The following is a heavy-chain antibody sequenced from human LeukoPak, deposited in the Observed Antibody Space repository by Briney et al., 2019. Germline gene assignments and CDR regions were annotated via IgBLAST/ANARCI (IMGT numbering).Heavy chain of an antibody. CDR2: ISNSYNT. J-gene: IGHJ2*01. Sequence: GGSLRLSCAASGFTFNNYAMSWVRQAQGKGLECVSTISNSYNTYYADSVKGRFTISRDNSKNMLYLQMDSLRADDTAIYYCAKRAGQQLTYWYIDLWGRGTLVSVSS. D-gene: IGHD6-13*01. CDR1: GFTFNNYA. V-gene: IGHV3-23*01. CDR3: AKRAGQQLTYWYIDL.